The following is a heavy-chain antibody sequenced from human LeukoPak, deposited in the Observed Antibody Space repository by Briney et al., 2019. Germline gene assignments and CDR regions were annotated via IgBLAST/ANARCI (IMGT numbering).Heavy chain of an antibody. D-gene: IGHD3-9*01. Sequence: SETLSLTCTVSGGSISSRSNYWGWIRQSPGKGLEWIGRIYYSGNTYYSPSLKSRVTISVDTSKNQFSLKLSSVTAADTAVYYCARGYYDVLTGHPKNFDYWGQGTLVTVSS. V-gene: IGHV4-39*01. CDR3: ARGYYDVLTGHPKNFDY. J-gene: IGHJ4*02. CDR1: GGSISSRSNY. CDR2: IYYSGNT.